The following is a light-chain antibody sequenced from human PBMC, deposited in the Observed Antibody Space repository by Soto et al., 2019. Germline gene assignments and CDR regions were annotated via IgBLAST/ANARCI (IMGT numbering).Light chain of an antibody. Sequence: EIVMTQSPATLSVSPGERATLSCRASQSVSSNLAWYQQKPGQAPRLLMYGASSRATGIPDRFSGSGSGTDFTLTISRLEPEDFAVYHCQQYGDSPLTFGGGTKVDIK. CDR2: GAS. CDR3: QQYGDSPLT. CDR1: QSVSSN. V-gene: IGKV3-20*01. J-gene: IGKJ4*01.